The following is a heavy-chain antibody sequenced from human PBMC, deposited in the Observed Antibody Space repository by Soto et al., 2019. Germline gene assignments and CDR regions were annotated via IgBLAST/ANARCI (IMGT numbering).Heavy chain of an antibody. CDR2: IKQDGSEK. V-gene: IGHV3-7*01. CDR3: AREYAFLEWLLKENYYYYGMDV. CDR1: GFTFSSYW. J-gene: IGHJ6*02. Sequence: GGSLRLSCAASGFTFSSYWMTWVRQAPGKGLEWVANIKQDGSEKYYVDSVKGRFTISRDNAKNSLYLQMNILRAEDSAVYYCAREYAFLEWLLKENYYYYGMDVWGQGTTVTVSS. D-gene: IGHD3-3*02.